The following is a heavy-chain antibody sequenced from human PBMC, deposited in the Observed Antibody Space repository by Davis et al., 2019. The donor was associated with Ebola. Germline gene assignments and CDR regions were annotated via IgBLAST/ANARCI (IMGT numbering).Heavy chain of an antibody. CDR1: GFTFSSYW. Sequence: PGGSLRLSCAASGFTFSSYWMSWVRQAPGKGLEWVANIKQDGSEKYYVDSVKGRFTISRDNAKNSLYLQMNSLRAEDTAVYYCARSPLDQLLYGYYYGMDVWGQGTTVTVSS. D-gene: IGHD2-2*02. CDR3: ARSPLDQLLYGYYYGMDV. J-gene: IGHJ6*02. CDR2: IKQDGSEK. V-gene: IGHV3-7*03.